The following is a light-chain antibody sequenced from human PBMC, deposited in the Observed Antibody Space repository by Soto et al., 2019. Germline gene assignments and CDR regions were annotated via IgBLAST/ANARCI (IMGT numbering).Light chain of an antibody. J-gene: IGKJ1*01. CDR3: QHYGGMWT. CDR1: QSITNR. V-gene: IGKV1-5*01. CDR2: DAS. Sequence: DIQMTQSPSTLSASVGARVTITCRASQSITNRLALYQQKPGEAPKVLIYDASNLESGVPSRFSGRGFGTEFILTISSLQPDDFASYYCQHYGGMWTFGQGTKVDIK.